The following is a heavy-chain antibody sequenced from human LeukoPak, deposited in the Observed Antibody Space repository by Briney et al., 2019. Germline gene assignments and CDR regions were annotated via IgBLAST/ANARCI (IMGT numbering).Heavy chain of an antibody. Sequence: GGSMRLSCAASGFTFSSYAMSWVRQAPGKGPEWVSDISGSGGTTYYAESVKGRFTISRDNSKNTLYLQMNSLRAEDTAVYYCAKSYPSSWYALDYWGQGTLVTVSS. J-gene: IGHJ4*02. CDR2: ISGSGGTT. D-gene: IGHD6-13*01. CDR3: AKSYPSSWYALDY. CDR1: GFTFSSYA. V-gene: IGHV3-23*01.